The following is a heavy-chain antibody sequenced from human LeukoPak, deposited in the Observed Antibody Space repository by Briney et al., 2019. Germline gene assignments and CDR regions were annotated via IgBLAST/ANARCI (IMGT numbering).Heavy chain of an antibody. CDR1: GFTFSSYE. CDR2: ISSSGSTI. Sequence: GGSLTLSCAASGFTFSSYEMNCVRQAPGKGREWVSYISSSGSTIYYADSVKGRFTISRDNAKNSLYLQMNSLRAEDTAVYYCARDALNFDYWGQGTLVTVSS. D-gene: IGHD6-25*01. J-gene: IGHJ4*02. CDR3: ARDALNFDY. V-gene: IGHV3-48*03.